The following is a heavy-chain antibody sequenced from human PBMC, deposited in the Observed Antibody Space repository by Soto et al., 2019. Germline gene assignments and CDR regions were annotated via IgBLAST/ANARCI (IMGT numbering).Heavy chain of an antibody. V-gene: IGHV3-48*02. Sequence: GGSLRLSCAASGFTFSSYSMNWVRQAPGKGLEWVSYISSSSSTIYYADSVKGRFTISRDNAKNSLYLQMNSLRDEDTAVYYCARAPVTYYYDSSGYYFDYWGQGTLVTVSS. J-gene: IGHJ4*02. D-gene: IGHD3-22*01. CDR2: ISSSSSTI. CDR3: ARAPVTYYYDSSGYYFDY. CDR1: GFTFSSYS.